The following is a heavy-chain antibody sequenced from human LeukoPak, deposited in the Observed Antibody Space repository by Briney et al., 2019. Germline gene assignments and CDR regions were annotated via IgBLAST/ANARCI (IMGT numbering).Heavy chain of an antibody. J-gene: IGHJ3*02. CDR3: ARAPVVSYGHDAFDI. V-gene: IGHV4-59*01. Sequence: SETLSLTCNVSGGPIISFFWSWIRKTPGKGLEWIGYIHYSGATRYNPSLQDRLTISVDTSKNQFSLDLTSVTAADTAVYYCARAPVVSYGHDAFDIWGQGTMVTVSS. D-gene: IGHD4-23*01. CDR2: IHYSGAT. CDR1: GGPIISFF.